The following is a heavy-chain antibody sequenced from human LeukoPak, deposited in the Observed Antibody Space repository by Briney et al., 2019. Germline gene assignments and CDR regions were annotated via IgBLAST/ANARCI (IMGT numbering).Heavy chain of an antibody. Sequence: SVTLSLTCTVSGGSISSSSYYWGWIRQPPGKGLEWIGSIYYSGSTYYNPSLKSRVTISVDTSKNQFSLKLSSVTAADTAVYYCAYGLWFRELFDYWGQGTLVTVSS. V-gene: IGHV4-39*01. CDR1: GGSISSSSYY. CDR3: AYGLWFRELFDY. D-gene: IGHD3-10*01. J-gene: IGHJ4*02. CDR2: IYYSGST.